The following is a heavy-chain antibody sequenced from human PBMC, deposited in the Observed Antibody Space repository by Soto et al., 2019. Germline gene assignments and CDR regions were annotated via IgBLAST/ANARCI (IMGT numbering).Heavy chain of an antibody. D-gene: IGHD6-13*01. CDR2: IYYSGKT. Sequence: SETLSLTCTVSGGSISISSTYYWGWIRQPPGKGLEWIGSIYYSGKTYYNPSLKSRVTISVDTSKNQFSLKLNSVTAADTAVYYCATTAAGPVGWFDPWGQGTLVTVSS. J-gene: IGHJ5*02. CDR3: ATTAAGPVGWFDP. V-gene: IGHV4-39*07. CDR1: GGSISISSTYY.